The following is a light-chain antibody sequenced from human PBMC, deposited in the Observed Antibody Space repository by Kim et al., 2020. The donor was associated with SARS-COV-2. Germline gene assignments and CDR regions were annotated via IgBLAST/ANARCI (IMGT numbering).Light chain of an antibody. CDR1: NIGSKS. J-gene: IGLJ3*02. V-gene: IGLV3-21*04. Sequence: SYELTQPPSVSVAPGKTARITCGGNNIGSKSVYWYQQKPGQAPVLVMYADSDRPSGIPERFSGSNSGNTATLTISRVEAGDEADYYCQVWDSSSDHWVFG. CDR2: ADS. CDR3: QVWDSSSDHWV.